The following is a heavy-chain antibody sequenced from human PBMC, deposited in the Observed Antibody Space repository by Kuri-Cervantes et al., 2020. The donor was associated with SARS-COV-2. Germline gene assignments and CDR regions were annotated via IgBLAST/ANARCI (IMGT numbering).Heavy chain of an antibody. Sequence: GGSLRLSCSASGFTFSSYAMHWVRQAPGKGLEYVSAISSNGGSTYYADSVKGRFTISRDNSKNTLHLQMNSLRAEDTAVYYCARVQSEGDTVVVPAAINYYYSGMDVWGQGTTVTVSS. J-gene: IGHJ6*02. CDR3: ARVQSEGDTVVVPAAINYYYSGMDV. V-gene: IGHV3-64*04. CDR2: ISSNGGST. D-gene: IGHD2-2*01. CDR1: GFTFSSYA.